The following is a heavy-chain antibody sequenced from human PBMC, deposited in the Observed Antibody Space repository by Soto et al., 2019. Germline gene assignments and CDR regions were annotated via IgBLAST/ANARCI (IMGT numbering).Heavy chain of an antibody. Sequence: GASVKVSCKASGGTFSSYAISWVRQAPGQGLEWMGGIIPIFGTANYAQKFQGRVTITADESTSTAYMELSSPRSEDTAVYYCARFRFPGNYYYGMDVWGQGTTVTVSS. CDR1: GGTFSSYA. CDR2: IIPIFGTA. D-gene: IGHD6-13*01. V-gene: IGHV1-69*13. CDR3: ARFRFPGNYYYGMDV. J-gene: IGHJ6*02.